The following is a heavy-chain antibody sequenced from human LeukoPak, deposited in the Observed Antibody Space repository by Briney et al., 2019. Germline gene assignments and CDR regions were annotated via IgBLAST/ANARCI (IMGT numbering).Heavy chain of an antibody. J-gene: IGHJ4*02. CDR2: IYSGGST. V-gene: IGHV3-66*01. CDR1: GFTVSSNF. CDR3: ALGLVTDY. Sequence: GGSLRLSCAASGFTVSSNFMSWVRPAPGKGLEWVSVIYSGGSTYYADSVKGRLTISRDNSKNTLYLQMNSLRVEDTAVYYCALGLVTDYWGQGTLVTVSS. D-gene: IGHD3-9*01.